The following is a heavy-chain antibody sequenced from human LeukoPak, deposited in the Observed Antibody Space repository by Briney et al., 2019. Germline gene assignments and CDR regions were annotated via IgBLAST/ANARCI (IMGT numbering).Heavy chain of an antibody. J-gene: IGHJ4*02. Sequence: ASVKVSCKASGYTFTSYGISWVRQAPGQGLEWMGWISAYNGNTNYAQKLQGRVTMTTDTSTSTAYMELSSLRSEDTAVYYCARAPGYRSFLDYWGQGTLVIVSS. D-gene: IGHD6-13*01. CDR1: GYTFTSYG. CDR3: ARAPGYRSFLDY. V-gene: IGHV1-18*01. CDR2: ISAYNGNT.